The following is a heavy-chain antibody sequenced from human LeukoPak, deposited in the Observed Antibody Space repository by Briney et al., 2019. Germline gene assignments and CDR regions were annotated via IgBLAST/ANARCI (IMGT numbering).Heavy chain of an antibody. CDR1: GYTFTGYY. J-gene: IGHJ6*03. Sequence: ASVKVSCKASGYTFTGYYMHWVRQAPGQGLEWMGWINPNSGGTNYAQKFQGRVTITRNTSISTAYMELSSLRSEDTAVYYCARSSTSWISYYYYYMDVWGKGTTVTVSS. CDR3: ARSSTSWISYYYYYMDV. D-gene: IGHD2-2*01. V-gene: IGHV1-2*02. CDR2: INPNSGGT.